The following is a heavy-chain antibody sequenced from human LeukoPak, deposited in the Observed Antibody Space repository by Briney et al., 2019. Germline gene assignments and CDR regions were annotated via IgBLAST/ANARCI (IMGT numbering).Heavy chain of an antibody. V-gene: IGHV1-24*01. CDR2: FDPEDGET. J-gene: IGHJ5*02. CDR1: GYTLTELS. D-gene: IGHD3-22*01. Sequence: ASVKASCKVSGYTLTELSMHWVRQAPGKGLEWMGGFDPEDGETIYAQKFQGRVTMTEDTSTDTAYMELSSLRSEDTAVYYCAADRDYYDSSGYSPFDPWGQGTLVTVSS. CDR3: AADRDYYDSSGYSPFDP.